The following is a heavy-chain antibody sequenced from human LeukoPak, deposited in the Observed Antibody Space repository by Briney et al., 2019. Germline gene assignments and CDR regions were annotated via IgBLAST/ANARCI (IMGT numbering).Heavy chain of an antibody. V-gene: IGHV5-51*01. CDR2: IYPGDSDT. D-gene: IGHD5-24*01. CDR3: ARGRHGCTDLDY. CDR1: GYRFTSDW. Sequence: GESLKISCQGSGYRFTSDWIVWVRQMPGKGLEWMGIIYPGDSDTRYSPSFQGQVTISADKSISTAYLQWSSLKASDTAMYCCARGRHGCTDLDYWGQGTLVTVSS. J-gene: IGHJ4*02.